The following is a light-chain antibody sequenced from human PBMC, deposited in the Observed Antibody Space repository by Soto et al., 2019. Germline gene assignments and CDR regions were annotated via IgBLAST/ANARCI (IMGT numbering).Light chain of an antibody. CDR1: SSDVGGYSY. CDR3: SSYGGSNNLV. V-gene: IGLV2-8*01. CDR2: EVS. J-gene: IGLJ2*01. Sequence: QSVLTQPRSVSGSPGQSVTISCTGASSDVGGYSYVSWYQQHPGKAPKLMIYEVSKRPSGVPDRFSGSKSGNTASLTVSGLQAEDEADYYCSSYGGSNNLVFGGGTKVTVL.